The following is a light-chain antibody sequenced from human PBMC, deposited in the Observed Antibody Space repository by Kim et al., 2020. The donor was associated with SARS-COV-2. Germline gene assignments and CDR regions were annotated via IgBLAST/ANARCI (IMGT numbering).Light chain of an antibody. V-gene: IGKV3-20*01. CDR2: GTS. Sequence: LSPGERATLTCRASQSVSSRYLAWYQQKPGQAPRLFIYGTSSRATGIPDRFSGSGSGTDFTLTISRLEPEDFAVYYCQQYGNLITFGQGTRLEIK. CDR1: QSVSSRY. CDR3: QQYGNLIT. J-gene: IGKJ5*01.